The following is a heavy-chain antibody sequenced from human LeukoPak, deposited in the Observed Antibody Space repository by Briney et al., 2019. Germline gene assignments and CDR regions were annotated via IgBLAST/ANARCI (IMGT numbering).Heavy chain of an antibody. V-gene: IGHV3-7*01. CDR2: MKQDGSEK. CDR3: ARDEGYYDSSGYYWGGNYYFDY. J-gene: IGHJ4*02. D-gene: IGHD3-22*01. Sequence: GGSLRLSCAASGFTFSNYALHWVRQAPGKGLEWVANMKQDGSEKYYVDSVKGRFTISRDNAKNSLYLQMNSLRAEDTAVYYCARDEGYYDSSGYYWGGNYYFDYWGQGTLVTVSS. CDR1: GFTFSNYA.